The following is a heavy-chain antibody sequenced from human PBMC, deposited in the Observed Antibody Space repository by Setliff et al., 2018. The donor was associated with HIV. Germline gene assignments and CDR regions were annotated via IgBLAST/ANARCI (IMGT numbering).Heavy chain of an antibody. CDR1: GGSISSSSYY. Sequence: SETLSLTCTVSGGSISSSSYYCGWIRQPPGKGLEWIGSIYYSGSTYYNPSLKSRITISVDTSKSQFSLKLSSVTAADTAVYYCARPGGDIVLEKHYWYFDLWGRGTLVTVSS. V-gene: IGHV4-39*01. CDR2: IYYSGST. D-gene: IGHD2-8*01. CDR3: ARPGGDIVLEKHYWYFDL. J-gene: IGHJ2*01.